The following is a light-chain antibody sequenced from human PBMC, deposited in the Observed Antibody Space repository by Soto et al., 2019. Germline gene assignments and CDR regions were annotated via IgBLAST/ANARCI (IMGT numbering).Light chain of an antibody. Sequence: SQLTQSPSSLSASVGDRVTITCQASQDISNYLNWYQQKPGKAPKLLIYDASNLETGVPSRFSGSGSGTDFTFTISSLQPEDIATYHCQQYDNLPLTFGGGTKVDIK. V-gene: IGKV1-33*01. CDR2: DAS. CDR1: QDISNY. J-gene: IGKJ4*01. CDR3: QQYDNLPLT.